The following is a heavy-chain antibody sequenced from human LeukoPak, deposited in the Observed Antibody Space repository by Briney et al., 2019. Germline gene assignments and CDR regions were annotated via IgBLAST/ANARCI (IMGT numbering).Heavy chain of an antibody. CDR1: GGSFSGYY. Sequence: SETLSLTCAVYGGSFSGYYWSWIRQPPGEGLEWIGEINHSGSTNYNPSLKSRVTISVDTSKNQFSLKLSSVTAADTAVYYCARGGGKSGHFDYWGQGTLVTVSS. CDR3: ARGGGKSGHFDY. J-gene: IGHJ4*02. CDR2: INHSGST. D-gene: IGHD4-23*01. V-gene: IGHV4-34*01.